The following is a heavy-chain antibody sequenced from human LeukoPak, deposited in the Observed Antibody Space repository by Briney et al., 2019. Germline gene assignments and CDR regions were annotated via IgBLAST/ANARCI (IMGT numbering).Heavy chain of an antibody. Sequence: GGSLRLSCAASGFIFNYHAMTWVRQAPGKGLEWVSAIGGDGRGRDYADSVKGRFTISRDNSNNIPYLDMDSLRVEDTALYYCARRVGGTPDYWGLGTLVTVSS. CDR3: ARRVGGTPDY. V-gene: IGHV3-23*01. D-gene: IGHD6-19*01. CDR1: GFIFNYHA. CDR2: IGGDGRGR. J-gene: IGHJ4*02.